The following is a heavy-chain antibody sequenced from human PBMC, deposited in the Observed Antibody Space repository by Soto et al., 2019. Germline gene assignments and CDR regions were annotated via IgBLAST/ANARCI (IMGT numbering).Heavy chain of an antibody. CDR2: ISYDGSDK. CDR3: ATPANQWLAVQY. CDR1: GFIFRTYT. V-gene: IGHV3-30-3*01. D-gene: IGHD6-19*01. Sequence: QVQLVESGGGVVQPGRSLRLSCTASGFIFRTYTMHWVRQATGKGLEWVAVISYDGSDKYYADSVKGRITISRDNSKHTLYLQMNNLRPEDTGVYFCATPANQWLAVQYWGQGTLVTVSS. J-gene: IGHJ4*02.